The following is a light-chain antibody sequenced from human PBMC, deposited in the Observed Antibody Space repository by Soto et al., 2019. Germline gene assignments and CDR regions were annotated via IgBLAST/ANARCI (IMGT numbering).Light chain of an antibody. CDR2: EVS. Sequence: QSVLTQPASVSGSPGQSITISCTGTSSDVGGYNYVSWYQQHPDKAPKLMIYEVSNRPTGIYNRFSSPKSGNTASLTISGLQAEDEADYYCSSYAGSSNGFGSGTKVTVL. CDR3: SSYAGSSNG. V-gene: IGLV2-14*01. CDR1: SSDVGGYNY. J-gene: IGLJ1*01.